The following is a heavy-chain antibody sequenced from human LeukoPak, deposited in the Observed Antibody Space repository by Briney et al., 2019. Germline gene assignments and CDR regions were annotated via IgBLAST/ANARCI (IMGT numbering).Heavy chain of an antibody. CDR2: ISSSSSTI. D-gene: IGHD3-22*01. Sequence: PGGSLRLSCAASGFTFSSYSMNWVRQAPGKGLEWVSYISSSSSTIYYADSVKGRFTISRDNAKNSLYLQMNSLRAEDTAVYYCARAPYDSSGYYLPDAFDIWGQGTMVTVSS. V-gene: IGHV3-48*01. CDR3: ARAPYDSSGYYLPDAFDI. CDR1: GFTFSSYS. J-gene: IGHJ3*02.